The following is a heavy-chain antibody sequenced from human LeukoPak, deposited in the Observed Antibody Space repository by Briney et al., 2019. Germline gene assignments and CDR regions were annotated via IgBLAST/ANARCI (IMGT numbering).Heavy chain of an antibody. V-gene: IGHV3-23*01. CDR3: AKDSSTGYYSFYYYYYGMDV. J-gene: IGHJ6*02. CDR2: ISGSGGSA. D-gene: IGHD3-9*01. Sequence: GGSLRLSCAASGFTFSSYAMSWVRQAPGKGLEWVSAISGSGGSAYYADSVKGRFTISRDNSKNTLYLQMNSLRAEDTAVYYCAKDSSTGYYSFYYYYYGMDVWGQGTTVTVSS. CDR1: GFTFSSYA.